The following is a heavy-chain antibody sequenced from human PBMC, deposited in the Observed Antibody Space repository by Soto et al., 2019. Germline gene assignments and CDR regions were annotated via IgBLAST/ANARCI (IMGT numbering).Heavy chain of an antibody. J-gene: IGHJ6*02. CDR1: GFTFSSYG. CDR3: ARDPWPGRGYYYYGMDV. Sequence: PGGSLRLSCAASGFTFSSYGMHWVRQAPGKGLEWVAVIWYDGSNKYYADSVKGRFTISRDNSKNTLYLQMNSLRAEDTAVYYCARDPWPGRGYYYYGMDVWGQGTTVTVSS. V-gene: IGHV3-33*01. CDR2: IWYDGSNK. D-gene: IGHD1-26*01.